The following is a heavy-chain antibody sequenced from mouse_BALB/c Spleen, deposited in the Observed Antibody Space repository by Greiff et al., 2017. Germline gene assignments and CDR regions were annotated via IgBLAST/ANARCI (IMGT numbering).Heavy chain of an antibody. CDR1: GFTFSSYA. J-gene: IGHJ2*01. Sequence: EVKLMESGGGLVKPGGSLKLSCAASGFTFSSYAMSWVRQSPEKRLEWVAEISSGGSYTYYPDTVTGRFTISRDNAKNTLYLEMSSLRSEDTAMYYCAREKDSSGYGYFDYWGQGTTLTVSS. D-gene: IGHD3-2*01. CDR3: AREKDSSGYGYFDY. V-gene: IGHV5-9-4*01. CDR2: ISSGGSYT.